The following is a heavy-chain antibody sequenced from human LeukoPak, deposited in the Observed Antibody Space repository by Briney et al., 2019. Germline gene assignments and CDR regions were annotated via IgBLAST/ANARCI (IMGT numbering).Heavy chain of an antibody. Sequence: GGSLRLSCAASGFTFSSYSMNWVRQAPGKGLEWVSSISSSSSYIYYADSVKGRFTISRDNAKNSLYLQMNSLRAEDTAVYNCARDSSGYYYGEVDYWGQGTLVTVSS. CDR3: ARDSSGYYYGEVDY. J-gene: IGHJ4*02. D-gene: IGHD3-22*01. CDR2: ISSSSSYI. V-gene: IGHV3-21*01. CDR1: GFTFSSYS.